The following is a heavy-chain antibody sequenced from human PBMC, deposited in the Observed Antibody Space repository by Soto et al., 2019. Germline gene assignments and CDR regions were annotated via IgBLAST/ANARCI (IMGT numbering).Heavy chain of an antibody. CDR3: ATWHEREHAYDV. V-gene: IGHV3-53*01. Sequence: DVQLVESGGGLIQPGESLRLSCAAFGFTISGKKYVAWVRQAPGKGLEWVSALYDLDGSFYAASVKGRFTTSSDSSKTAVYLQRIALRPDGTAVYYCATWHEREHAYDVWGQGTTVTVSS. CDR1: GFTISGKKY. CDR2: LYDLDGS. D-gene: IGHD1-1*01. J-gene: IGHJ3*01.